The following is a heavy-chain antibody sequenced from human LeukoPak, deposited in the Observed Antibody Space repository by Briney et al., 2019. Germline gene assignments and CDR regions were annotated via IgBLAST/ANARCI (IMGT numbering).Heavy chain of an antibody. V-gene: IGHV1-18*01. Sequence: GASVKVSCTASGYSFTSYGINWVRQAPGQGLEWMGWISGYNGNTKYAQDFQGRVTMTTDTSTSTAYMELRSLRSDDTAVYYCARELGGAGSYFFPYYAMDVWGQGTTVTVSS. J-gene: IGHJ6*02. CDR3: ARELGGAGSYFFPYYAMDV. D-gene: IGHD3-10*01. CDR2: ISGYNGNT. CDR1: GYSFTSYG.